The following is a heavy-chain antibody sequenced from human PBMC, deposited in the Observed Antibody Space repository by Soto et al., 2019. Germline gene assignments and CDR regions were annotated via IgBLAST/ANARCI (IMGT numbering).Heavy chain of an antibody. CDR2: MNPNSGNT. J-gene: IGHJ5*02. D-gene: IGHD2-15*01. V-gene: IGHV1-8*01. CDR3: ARGARWDIVVVLAAYNWFDP. CDR1: GYTFTSYD. Sequence: QVQLVQSGAEGKKPGSSVKVSCKASGYTFTSYDINWVRHATGQGLEWMGWMNPNSGNTGYAQKFQGRVTMTRNTSISTAYMELSSMGSEDTAVYYCARGARWDIVVVLAAYNWFDPWVQGTLVTVSS.